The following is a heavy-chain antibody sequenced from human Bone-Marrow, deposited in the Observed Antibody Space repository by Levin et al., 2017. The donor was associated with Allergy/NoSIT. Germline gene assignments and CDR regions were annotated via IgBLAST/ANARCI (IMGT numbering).Heavy chain of an antibody. CDR2: ISGSGGST. J-gene: IGHJ4*02. D-gene: IGHD6-6*01. CDR1: GFTFSSYA. CDR3: AKVRVDIAARPHYFDY. Sequence: GGSLRLSCAASGFTFSSYAMSWVRQAPGKGLEWVSAISGSGGSTYYADSVKGRFTISRDNSKNTLYLQMNSLRAEDTAVYYCAKVRVDIAARPHYFDYWGQGTLVTVSS. V-gene: IGHV3-23*01.